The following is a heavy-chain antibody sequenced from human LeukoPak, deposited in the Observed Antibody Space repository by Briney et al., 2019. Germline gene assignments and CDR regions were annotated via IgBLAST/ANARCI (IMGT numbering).Heavy chain of an antibody. CDR1: GGSISSSNW. V-gene: IGHV4-4*02. CDR2: IYHSGST. D-gene: IGHD1-26*01. CDR3: ASTGYSGSSGWFDP. Sequence: PSETLSLTCAVSGGSISSSNWWSWVRQPPGKGLEWIGEIYHSGSTNYNPSLKSRVTISVDKSKNQFSLKLSPVTAADTAVYYCASTGYSGSSGWFDPWGQGTLVTVSS. J-gene: IGHJ5*02.